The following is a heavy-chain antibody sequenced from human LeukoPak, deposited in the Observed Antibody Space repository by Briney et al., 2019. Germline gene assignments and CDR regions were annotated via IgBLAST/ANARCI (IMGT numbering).Heavy chain of an antibody. CDR3: ARVMDYYDGTGYPPPAAADY. J-gene: IGHJ4*02. CDR2: IDHSGSI. D-gene: IGHD3-22*01. Sequence: SETLSLTCTVSGYSISSGNYWGWIRQPPGKGLEWMGSIDHSGSIYYNPSLKSRVTISVDTSKNQFSLKVSSVTAADTAVYYCARVMDYYDGTGYPPPAAADYWGQGTLVTVSS. CDR1: GYSISSGNY. V-gene: IGHV4-38-2*02.